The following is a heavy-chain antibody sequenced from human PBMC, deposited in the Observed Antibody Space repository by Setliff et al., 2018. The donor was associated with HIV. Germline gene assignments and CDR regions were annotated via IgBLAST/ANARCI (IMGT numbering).Heavy chain of an antibody. J-gene: IGHJ4*02. D-gene: IGHD6-19*01. Sequence: PSETLSLTCIVSGGSSNYYWGWIRQAPGKGLEWIGSISYSGSTYYNPSLKSRVTISVDTSKNQFSLKLTSVTAADTAVYYCASQPAYSTDWYPPGYFDYWGQGTLVTVSS. V-gene: IGHV4-39*01. CDR3: ASQPAYSTDWYPPGYFDY. CDR1: GGSSNYY. CDR2: ISYSGST.